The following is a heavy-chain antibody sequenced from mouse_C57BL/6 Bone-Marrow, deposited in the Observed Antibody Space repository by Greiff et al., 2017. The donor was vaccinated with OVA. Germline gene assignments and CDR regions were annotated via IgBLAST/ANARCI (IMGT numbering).Heavy chain of an antibody. D-gene: IGHD1-1*01. J-gene: IGHJ2*01. CDR1: GYTFTDYN. Sequence: EVKLLESGPELVKPGASVKIPCKASGYTFTDYNMDWVKQSHGKSLEWIGDINPNNGGTIYNQKFKGKATLTVDKSSSTAYMELRSLTSEDTAVYYCERGGIYYDGSSYYYCDYGGQGTTLTV. CDR2: INPNNGGT. V-gene: IGHV1-18*01. CDR3: ERGGIYYDGSSYYYCDY.